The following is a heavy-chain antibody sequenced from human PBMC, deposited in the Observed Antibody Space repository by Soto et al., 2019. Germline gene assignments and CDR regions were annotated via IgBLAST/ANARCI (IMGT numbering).Heavy chain of an antibody. CDR2: IYYSGST. J-gene: IGHJ4*02. D-gene: IGHD3-10*01. V-gene: IGHV4-31*03. CDR1: GGSISSGGYY. CDR3: GGNGYYGSGIHY. Sequence: QVQLQESGPGLVKPSQTLSLTCTVSGGSISSGGYYWSWIRQHPGKGLEWIGYIYYSGSTYYNPSLKRRVTISVDTSKKQFSLKLSSVTAVDTAVYYCGGNGYYGSGIHYWGQGTLVTVSS.